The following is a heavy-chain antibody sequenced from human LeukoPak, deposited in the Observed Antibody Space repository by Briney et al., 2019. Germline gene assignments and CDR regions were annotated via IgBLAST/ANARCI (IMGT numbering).Heavy chain of an antibody. CDR3: ARASGSFDY. J-gene: IGHJ4*02. Sequence: GGSLRLSCAASGFPFSSYWMTWVRQAPGKGLEWVANIKQDGSEKYYVDSVKGRFTISRDNAKNSLYLQMNSLRADDTAVYYCARASGSFDYWGQGTLVTVSS. CDR1: GFPFSSYW. CDR2: IKQDGSEK. D-gene: IGHD1-26*01. V-gene: IGHV3-7*01.